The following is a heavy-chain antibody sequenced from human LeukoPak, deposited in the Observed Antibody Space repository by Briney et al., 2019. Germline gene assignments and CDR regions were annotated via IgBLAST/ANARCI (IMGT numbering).Heavy chain of an antibody. V-gene: IGHV3-30*03. J-gene: IGHJ3*02. D-gene: IGHD1-26*01. CDR2: ISYDGTNK. CDR3: ARDGTRWELDI. CDR1: GFTFSSYG. Sequence: GGSLRLSCAASGFTFSSYGMHWVRQAPGKGLEWVAVISYDGTNKFYADSVKGRFTISRDNSKSTLYLQMNSLRAEDTAVYYCARDGTRWELDIWGQGTMVIVSS.